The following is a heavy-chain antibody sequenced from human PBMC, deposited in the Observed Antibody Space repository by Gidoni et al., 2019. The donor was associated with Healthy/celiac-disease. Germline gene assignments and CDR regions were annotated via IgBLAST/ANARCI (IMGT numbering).Heavy chain of an antibody. Sequence: QVQLQQWGAGLLKPSETLSLTCAVYGGSFSGYYWSWIRQPPGKGLEWIGEINHSGSTNYNPSLKSRVTISVDTSKNQCSLKLSSVTAADTAVYYCARGVTTLLPFDYWGQGTLVTVSS. CDR2: INHSGST. CDR1: GGSFSGYY. CDR3: ARGVTTLLPFDY. D-gene: IGHD4-17*01. J-gene: IGHJ4*02. V-gene: IGHV4-34*01.